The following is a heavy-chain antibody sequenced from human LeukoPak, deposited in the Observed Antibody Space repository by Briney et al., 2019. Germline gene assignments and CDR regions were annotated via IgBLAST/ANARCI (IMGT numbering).Heavy chain of an antibody. CDR2: IYTSGST. CDR1: GGSISSGTYY. D-gene: IGHD1-26*01. V-gene: IGHV4-61*02. J-gene: IGHJ4*02. Sequence: SQTLSLTCTVSGGSISSGTYYWSWIRQPAGKGLEWIGRIYTSGSTNYNPSLMGRVTISLDTSKNQFSLMLSSVTAADTAVYYCARGGCPNSGNFGYWGQGTLVTVSS. CDR3: ARGGCPNSGNFGY.